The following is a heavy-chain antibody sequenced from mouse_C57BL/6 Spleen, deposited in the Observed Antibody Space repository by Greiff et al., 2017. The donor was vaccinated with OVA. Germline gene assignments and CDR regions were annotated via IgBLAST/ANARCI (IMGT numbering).Heavy chain of an antibody. D-gene: IGHD4-1*01. CDR2: ISYDGSN. CDR3: ASWDGY. V-gene: IGHV3-6*01. CDR1: GYSITSGYY. J-gene: IGHJ2*01. Sequence: EVQRVESGPGLVKPSQSLSLTCSVTGYSITSGYYWNWIRQFPGNKLEWMGYISYDGSNNYNPSLKNRISITRDTSKNQFFLKLNSVTTEDTATYYCASWDGYWGQGTTLTVSS.